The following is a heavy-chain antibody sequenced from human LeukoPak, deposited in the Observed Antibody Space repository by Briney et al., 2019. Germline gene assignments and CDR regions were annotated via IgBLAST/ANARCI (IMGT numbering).Heavy chain of an antibody. CDR1: GFTFSSYG. D-gene: IGHD2-2*01. J-gene: IGHJ4*02. CDR2: ISGSGGST. V-gene: IGHV3-23*01. CDR3: AKDVYCSSTSCYALDY. Sequence: GGSLRLSCAASGFTFSSYGMSWVRQAPGKGLEWVSAISGSGGSTYYADSVKGRFTISRDNSKNTLYLQMNSLRAEDTAVYYCAKDVYCSSTSCYALDYWGQGTLVTVSS.